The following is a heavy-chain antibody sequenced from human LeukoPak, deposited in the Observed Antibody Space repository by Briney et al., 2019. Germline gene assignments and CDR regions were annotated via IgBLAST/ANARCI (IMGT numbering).Heavy chain of an antibody. V-gene: IGHV4-34*01. CDR3: ARWFGESFYYYYYMDV. D-gene: IGHD3-10*01. Sequence: PSETLSLTCAVYGGSFSGYYWSWIRQPPGKGLEWIGEINHSGSTNYNPSLKSRVTISVDTSKNQFSLKLSSVTAADTAVYYCARWFGESFYYYYYMDVWGKGTTVTISS. CDR2: INHSGST. J-gene: IGHJ6*03. CDR1: GGSFSGYY.